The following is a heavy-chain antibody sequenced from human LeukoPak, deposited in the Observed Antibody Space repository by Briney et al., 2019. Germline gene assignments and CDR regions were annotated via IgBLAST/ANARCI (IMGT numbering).Heavy chain of an antibody. D-gene: IGHD3-10*01. CDR2: ISVSGENT. CDR3: AKYGSGSYYNGLY. V-gene: IGHV3-23*01. CDR1: GFTFSSYA. J-gene: IGHJ4*02. Sequence: GGSLRLSCAASGFTFSSYAMTWVRQAPGKGLQWVSTISVSGENTYYADSVKGRFTISRDISKSTLYLQMNSLRDENTAVYYCAKYGSGSYYNGLYWGQGTLVTVSS.